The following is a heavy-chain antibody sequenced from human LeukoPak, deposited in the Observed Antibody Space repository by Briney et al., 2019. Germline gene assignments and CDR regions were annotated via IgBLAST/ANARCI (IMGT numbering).Heavy chain of an antibody. V-gene: IGHV3-23*01. Sequence: GGSLRLSCAVSGFTVSSNYMSWVRQAPGKGLEWVSAISGSGDSTYYGDSVKGRFTISRDNSKNTLYLQMNSLRAEDTAVYYCAKASSRGYSIWGQGTLVTVSS. CDR3: AKASSRGYSI. J-gene: IGHJ4*02. CDR1: GFTVSSNY. D-gene: IGHD5-18*01. CDR2: ISGSGDST.